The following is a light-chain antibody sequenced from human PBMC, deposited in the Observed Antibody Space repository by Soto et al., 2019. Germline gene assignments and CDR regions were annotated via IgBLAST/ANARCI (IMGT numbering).Light chain of an antibody. Sequence: DIQMAQSPSSLSAFVGDRVTITCRASQDMANYLNWYQQKPGKAPKLLIYDASNLATGVPSRFSGSGSGTDFTLTISSLQSEDIATYYCQQRYRWPPITFGQGTRLDNK. CDR3: QQRYRWPPIT. V-gene: IGKV1-33*01. CDR1: QDMANY. CDR2: DAS. J-gene: IGKJ5*01.